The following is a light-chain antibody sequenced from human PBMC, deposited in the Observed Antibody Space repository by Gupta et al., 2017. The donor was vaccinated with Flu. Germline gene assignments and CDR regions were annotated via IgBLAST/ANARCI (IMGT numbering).Light chain of an antibody. CDR3: QKSYGSPLDT. CDR1: ETINTY. V-gene: IGKV1-39*01. J-gene: IGKJ2*01. Sequence: SSLSASVGDKVTITCRASETINTYLNWYQQKPGRAPKLLIYGASTLQSGVPSRFSGSGSGTYFTLTISSLQPEDFATYYCQKSYGSPLDTFGQGTRLEIK. CDR2: GAS.